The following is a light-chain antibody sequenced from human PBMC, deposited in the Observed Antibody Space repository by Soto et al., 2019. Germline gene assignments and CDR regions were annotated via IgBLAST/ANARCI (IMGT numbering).Light chain of an antibody. CDR3: QQYDELIT. CDR2: GAP. J-gene: IGKJ4*01. Sequence: DIQMTQSPSSLSAYVGDRVTITCQASQDIRKNLNWYQQKPGKAPKLLIYGAPNLETGVPSRFSGSGSGTDFTLTIISLQPEDISTYYCQQYDELITFGGGTKVEIK. CDR1: QDIRKN. V-gene: IGKV1-33*01.